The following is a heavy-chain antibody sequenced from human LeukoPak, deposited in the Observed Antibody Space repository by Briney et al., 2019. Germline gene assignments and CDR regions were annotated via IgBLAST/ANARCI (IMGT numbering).Heavy chain of an antibody. J-gene: IGHJ4*02. CDR2: ISGAGDT. CDR1: GFTFSSYA. V-gene: IGHV3-13*01. CDR3: ARVVGYSYGN. Sequence: GGSLRLSCAASGFTFSSYAMSWVRQAPGKGLEWVSTISGAGDTYYAGSVKGRFTISRENVQNSLFLQMNSLRVEDTAVYYCARVVGYSYGNWGQGTLVIVSS. D-gene: IGHD5-18*01.